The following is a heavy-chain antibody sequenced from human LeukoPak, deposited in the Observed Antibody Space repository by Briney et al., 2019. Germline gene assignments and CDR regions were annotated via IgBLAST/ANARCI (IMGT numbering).Heavy chain of an antibody. CDR2: TNPNSGGT. Sequence: ASVKVSCKASGYTFTGYYMHWVRQAPGQGLEWMGWTNPNSGGTNYAQKFQGRVTMTRDTSISTAYMELRSLRSDDTAVYYCARVHKSGGSYMYYWGQGTLVTVSS. J-gene: IGHJ4*02. D-gene: IGHD1-26*01. V-gene: IGHV1-2*02. CDR3: ARVHKSGGSYMYY. CDR1: GYTFTGYY.